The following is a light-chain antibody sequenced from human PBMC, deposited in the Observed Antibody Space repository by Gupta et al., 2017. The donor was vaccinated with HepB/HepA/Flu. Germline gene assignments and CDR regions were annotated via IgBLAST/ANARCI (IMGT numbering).Light chain of an antibody. CDR2: SAA. CDR1: QSISDN. J-gene: IGKJ4*01. V-gene: IGKV3-15*01. CDR3: QQYKNWPLLT. Sequence: EVVMTQSPATLSVSPGERATLSCRASQSISDNLAWYQQKPGQAPRLLIFSAATRDTGVPARFSGSVSGTEVTLTISSRQSEDFAVYYCQQYKNWPLLTFGGGTKVEIK.